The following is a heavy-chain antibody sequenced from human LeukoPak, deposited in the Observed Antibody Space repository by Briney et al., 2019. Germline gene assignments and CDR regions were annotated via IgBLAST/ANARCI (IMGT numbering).Heavy chain of an antibody. CDR2: ISYDGSNK. V-gene: IGHV3-30-3*01. J-gene: IGHJ4*02. CDR1: GFTFSSYA. D-gene: IGHD6-13*01. Sequence: GGSLRLSCAASGFTFSSYAMHWVRQAPGKGLEWVAVISYDGSNKYYADSVKGRFTISRDNAKNSLYLQMNSLRAEDTAVYYCARDQQLVSYFDYWGQGTLVTVSS. CDR3: ARDQQLVSYFDY.